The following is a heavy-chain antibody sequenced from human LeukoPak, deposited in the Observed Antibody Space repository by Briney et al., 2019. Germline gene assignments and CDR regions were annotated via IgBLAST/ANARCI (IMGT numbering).Heavy chain of an antibody. V-gene: IGHV4-39*02. J-gene: IGHJ3*02. CDR3: AREAPLTTVVTPDAFDI. CDR1: GGSISSSSYY. Sequence: PSETLSLTCTVSGGSISSSSYYWGWIRQPPGKGLEWIGSIYYSGSTYYNPSLKSRVTISVDTSKNQFSLKVSSVTAADTAVYYCAREAPLTTVVTPDAFDIWGQGTMVTVSS. D-gene: IGHD4-23*01. CDR2: IYYSGST.